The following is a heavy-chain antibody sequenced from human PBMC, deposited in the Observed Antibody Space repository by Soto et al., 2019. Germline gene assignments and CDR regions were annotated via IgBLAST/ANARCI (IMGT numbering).Heavy chain of an antibody. Sequence: PSETLSLTCTVSGGSISSYYWSWIRQPPGKGLEWLGYIYYSGSTNYNPSLKSRVTISVDTSKNQFSLKLSSVTAADTAVYYCARGYSSSSVISIDYWGQGTLVTVSS. CDR2: IYYSGST. CDR1: GGSISSYY. CDR3: ARGYSSSSVISIDY. D-gene: IGHD6-6*01. J-gene: IGHJ4*02. V-gene: IGHV4-59*08.